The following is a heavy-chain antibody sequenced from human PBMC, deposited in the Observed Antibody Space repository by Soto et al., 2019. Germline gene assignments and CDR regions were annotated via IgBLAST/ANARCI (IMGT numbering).Heavy chain of an antibody. CDR3: VRVAGSASWYETDS. D-gene: IGHD6-13*01. CDR1: GYSISSGYY. V-gene: IGHV4-38-2*01. CDR2: TYYGASS. Sequence: SETLSLTCAVSGYSISSGYYWGWIRQPPGKGLEWLGTTYYGASSYYNPSLRSRITILLDASTNQLSLKLSSVTAADTAVYFCVRVAGSASWYETDSWGQGSLVTVSS. J-gene: IGHJ4*02.